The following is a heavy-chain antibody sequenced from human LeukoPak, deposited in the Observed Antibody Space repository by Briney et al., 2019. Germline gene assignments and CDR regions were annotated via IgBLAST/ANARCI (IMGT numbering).Heavy chain of an antibody. V-gene: IGHV6-1*01. J-gene: IGHJ4*02. CDR1: GDSVSSNSAA. CDR2: TYYRSKWYS. CDR3: ARGKGGMIDN. D-gene: IGHD1-26*01. Sequence: PSQTLSLTCAISGDSVSSNSAAWNWIRQSPLRGLEWLGRTYYRSKWYSGYAASVKSRITINPDTSKNQFSLQLNSVTPEDTAVYYCARGKGGMIDNWGQGILVTVSS.